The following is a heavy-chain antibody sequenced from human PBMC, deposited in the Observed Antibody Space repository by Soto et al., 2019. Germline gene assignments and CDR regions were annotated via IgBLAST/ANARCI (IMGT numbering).Heavy chain of an antibody. CDR3: ARVGGYDSSGYYPDDAFDI. J-gene: IGHJ3*02. Sequence: GGSLRLSCAASGFTFSTYAMAWVRQAPGKGLEWVSGITWNSGSIGYADSVKGRFTISRDNAKNSLYLQMNSLRAEDTAVYYCARVGGYDSSGYYPDDAFDIWGQGTMVTVSS. CDR2: ITWNSGSI. CDR1: GFTFSTYA. D-gene: IGHD3-22*01. V-gene: IGHV3-9*01.